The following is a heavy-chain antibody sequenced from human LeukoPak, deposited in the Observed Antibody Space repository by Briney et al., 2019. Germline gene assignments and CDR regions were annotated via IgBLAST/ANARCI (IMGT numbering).Heavy chain of an antibody. CDR1: GGSISSGGYS. V-gene: IGHV4-30-2*01. J-gene: IGHJ4*02. Sequence: PSETLSLTCAVSGGSISSGGYSWSWIRQPPGTGLEWIGYIYHSGSTYYNPSLKSRVTISVDRSKNQFSLKLSSVTAADTAVYYCASSTMAVTWGYYFDYWGQGTLVTVSS. D-gene: IGHD3-10*01. CDR2: IYHSGST. CDR3: ASSTMAVTWGYYFDY.